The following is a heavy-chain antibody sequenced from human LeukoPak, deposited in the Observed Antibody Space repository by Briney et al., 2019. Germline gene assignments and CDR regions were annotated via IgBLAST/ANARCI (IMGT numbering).Heavy chain of an antibody. J-gene: IGHJ5*02. Sequence: ASVKVSCTASGGTFSKYTISWVRQRPGQGLEWMGGITPLFGTANYAQKLQGRVTMTTDTSTSTAYMELRSLRSDDTAVYYCARGGSSLKNWFDPWGQGTLVTVSS. V-gene: IGHV1-69*05. CDR3: ARGGSSLKNWFDP. D-gene: IGHD2-15*01. CDR2: ITPLFGTA. CDR1: GGTFSKYT.